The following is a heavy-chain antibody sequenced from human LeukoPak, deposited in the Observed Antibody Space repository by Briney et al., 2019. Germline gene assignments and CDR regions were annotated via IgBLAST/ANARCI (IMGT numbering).Heavy chain of an antibody. Sequence: GGSLRLPCAASEFTFSNYWMHWVRQAPGKGLVWVSWITGDGSSTSYADSVKGRFTISRDNAKNTLYLQMNSLRAEDTAVYYCARDLFYDFWSGYSNSGFDPWGQGTLVTVSS. CDR2: ITGDGSST. D-gene: IGHD3-3*01. J-gene: IGHJ5*02. V-gene: IGHV3-74*01. CDR3: ARDLFYDFWSGYSNSGFDP. CDR1: EFTFSNYW.